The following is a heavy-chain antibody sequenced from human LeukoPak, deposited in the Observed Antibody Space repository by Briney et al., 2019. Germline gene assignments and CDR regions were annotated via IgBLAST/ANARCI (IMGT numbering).Heavy chain of an antibody. CDR2: ISYDGSNK. CDR1: GFTFSSYA. V-gene: IGHV3-30*04. CDR3: ARILYCSSTSCLDY. Sequence: GGSLRLSCAAPGFTFSSYAMHWVRQGPGKGLEWVAVISYDGSNKYYADSVKGRFTISRDNSKNTLYLQMNSLRAEDTAVYYRARILYCSSTSCLDYWGQGTLVTVSS. J-gene: IGHJ4*02. D-gene: IGHD2-2*01.